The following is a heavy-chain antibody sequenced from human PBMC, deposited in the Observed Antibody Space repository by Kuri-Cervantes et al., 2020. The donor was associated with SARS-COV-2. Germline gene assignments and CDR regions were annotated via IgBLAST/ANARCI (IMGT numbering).Heavy chain of an antibody. CDR2: IGGSSSST. CDR1: GFTFSSYS. Sequence: GESLKISCAASGFTFSSYSMNWVRQAPGKGLEWVSSIGGSSSSTYYADSVKGRFTISRDNAKNSLYLQMNSLRAEDTAVYYCARDRGHSGWFDYWGQGTLVTVSS. CDR3: ARDRGHSGWFDY. J-gene: IGHJ4*02. V-gene: IGHV3-21*01. D-gene: IGHD2-15*01.